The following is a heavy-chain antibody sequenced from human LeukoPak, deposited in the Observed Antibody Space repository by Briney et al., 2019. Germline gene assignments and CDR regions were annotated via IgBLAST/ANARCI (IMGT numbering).Heavy chain of an antibody. Sequence: SETLSLTCTVSGGSISSYYWSWIRQPPGKGLEWIGYIYYSGSTNYNPSLKSRVTISVDTSKNQFSLKLSSVTAADTAVYYCARDIXIAVAGHSLRYYYYMDVWGKGTTVTVS. CDR1: GGSISSYY. D-gene: IGHD6-19*01. V-gene: IGHV4-59*01. CDR2: IYYSGST. J-gene: IGHJ6*03. CDR3: ARDIXIAVAGHSLRYYYYMDV.